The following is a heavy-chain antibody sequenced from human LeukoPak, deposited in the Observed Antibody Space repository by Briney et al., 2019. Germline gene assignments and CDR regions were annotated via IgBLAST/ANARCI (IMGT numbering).Heavy chain of an antibody. Sequence: GGSLRLSCAASGFTFSSYSMNWVRQAPGKGLEWVSSISSSSSYIYYADSVKGRFTISRDNSKNSLYLQMNSLRAEDTAVYYCARRYGGSSGAFDIWGQGTMVTVSS. J-gene: IGHJ3*02. D-gene: IGHD1-26*01. CDR3: ARRYGGSSGAFDI. CDR1: GFTFSSYS. CDR2: ISSSSSYI. V-gene: IGHV3-21*01.